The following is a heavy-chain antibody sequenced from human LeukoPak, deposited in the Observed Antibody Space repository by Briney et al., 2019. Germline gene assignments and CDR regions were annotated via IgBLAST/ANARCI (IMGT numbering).Heavy chain of an antibody. CDR3: ARHLTSTYYYYGMDV. J-gene: IGHJ6*02. CDR2: ISSSGSTI. CDR1: GFTFSDYY. Sequence: PGGSLRLSCAASGFTFSDYYMSWIRQAPGKGLEWVSYISSSGSTIYYADSVKGRFTISRDNAKNSLYLQMNSLRAVDTAVYYCARHLTSTYYYYGMDVWGQGTTVTVSS. V-gene: IGHV3-11*01. D-gene: IGHD1-14*01.